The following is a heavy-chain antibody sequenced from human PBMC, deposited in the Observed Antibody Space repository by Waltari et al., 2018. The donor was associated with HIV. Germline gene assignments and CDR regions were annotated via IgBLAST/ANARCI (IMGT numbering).Heavy chain of an antibody. Sequence: QMQLVQSGPEVKKPGTSVKVSCKASGFTFTSSAVQWVRQARGQRLEWIGWIVVGSGNTNYAQKFQERVTITRDMSTSTAYMELSSLRSEDTAVYYCAANAVTTFPFDYWGQGTLVTVSS. V-gene: IGHV1-58*01. J-gene: IGHJ4*02. CDR2: IVVGSGNT. CDR3: AANAVTTFPFDY. D-gene: IGHD4-17*01. CDR1: GFTFTSSA.